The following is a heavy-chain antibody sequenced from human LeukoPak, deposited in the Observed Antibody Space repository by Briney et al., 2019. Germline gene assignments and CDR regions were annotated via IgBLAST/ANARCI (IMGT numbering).Heavy chain of an antibody. CDR1: GFAFSTYY. Sequence: PGGSLRLSCAASGFAFSTYYIHWVRQPPGKGLEWVAVISYDGRNMYYGDSVKGRFTISRDNSKNTLYLQMNSLRPEDTAVYYCAKSLSSGWSSYYFGDLGQGALVTVSS. CDR3: AKSLSSGWSSYYFGD. V-gene: IGHV3-30*18. D-gene: IGHD6-19*01. CDR2: ISYDGRNM. J-gene: IGHJ4*02.